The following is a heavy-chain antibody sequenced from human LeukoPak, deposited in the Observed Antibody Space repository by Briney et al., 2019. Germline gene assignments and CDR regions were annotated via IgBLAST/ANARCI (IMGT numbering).Heavy chain of an antibody. CDR3: AKEMSSGWELEFDP. D-gene: IGHD1-26*01. J-gene: IGHJ5*02. CDR2: ISWDGGRT. Sequence: GGSPRLSCAASGFTFDDYTMHWVRQAPGKGLEWVSLISWDGGRTYSADSVKGRFTISRDNSKDSLYLQMNSLRTEDTALYYCAKEMSSGWELEFDPWGQGTLVTVSS. CDR1: GFTFDDYT. V-gene: IGHV3-43*01.